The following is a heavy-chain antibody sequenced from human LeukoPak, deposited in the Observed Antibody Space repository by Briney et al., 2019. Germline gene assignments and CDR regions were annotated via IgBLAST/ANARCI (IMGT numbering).Heavy chain of an antibody. D-gene: IGHD3-22*01. CDR2: ISSSSSYI. J-gene: IGHJ6*02. Sequence: GRPLRLSCAASGFTFDDYAMHWVRQAPGKGLEWVSSISSSSSYIYYVDSVKGRFTISRDNAKNSLYLQMNSLRAEDTAVYYCARDSHYYDSRNYGMDVWGQGTTVTVSS. CDR3: ARDSHYYDSRNYGMDV. CDR1: GFTFDDYA. V-gene: IGHV3-21*01.